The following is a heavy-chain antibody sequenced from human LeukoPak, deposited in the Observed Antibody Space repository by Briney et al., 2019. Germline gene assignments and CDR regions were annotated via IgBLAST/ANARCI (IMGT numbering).Heavy chain of an antibody. CDR2: ISGSGGST. J-gene: IGHJ4*02. D-gene: IGHD3-10*01. Sequence: GGSLRLSCAASGFTFSSYAMSWVRRAPGKGLEWVSAISGSGGSTYYADSVKGRFTISRDNSKNTLYLQMNSLRAEDTAVYYCAKWRRDYYGSGSYYQLKYYFDYWGQGTLVTVSS. CDR3: AKWRRDYYGSGSYYQLKYYFDY. CDR1: GFTFSSYA. V-gene: IGHV3-23*01.